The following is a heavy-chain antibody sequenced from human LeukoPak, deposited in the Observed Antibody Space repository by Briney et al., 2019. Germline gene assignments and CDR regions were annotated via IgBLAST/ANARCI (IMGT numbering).Heavy chain of an antibody. D-gene: IGHD6-6*01. CDR3: ARARGEYSSSHY. CDR2: IIPIFGTA. Sequence: ASVKVSCKASGGTFSSYAISWVRQAPGQGLEWMGGIIPIFGTANYAQKFQGRVTMTTDTSTSTAYMELRSLRSDDTAVYYCARARGEYSSSHYWGQGTLVTVSS. J-gene: IGHJ4*02. V-gene: IGHV1-69*05. CDR1: GGTFSSYA.